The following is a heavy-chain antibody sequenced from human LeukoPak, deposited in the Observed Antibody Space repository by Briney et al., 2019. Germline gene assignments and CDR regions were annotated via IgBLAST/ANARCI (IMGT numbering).Heavy chain of an antibody. CDR2: INHSGST. CDR3: ARPPYSSGLGGNWFDP. V-gene: IGHV4-34*01. J-gene: IGHJ5*02. Sequence: SETLSLTCAVYGGSFSGYYWSWIRQPPGKGLEWIGEINHSGSTNYNPSLKSRVTISVDTSKNQFSLKLSSVTAADTAVYYCARPPYSSGLGGNWFDPWGQGTLVTVSS. CDR1: GGSFSGYY. D-gene: IGHD6-19*01.